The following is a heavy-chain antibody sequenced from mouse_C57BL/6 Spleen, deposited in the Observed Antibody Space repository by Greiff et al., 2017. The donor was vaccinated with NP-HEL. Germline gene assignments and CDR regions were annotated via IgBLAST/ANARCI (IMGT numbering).Heavy chain of an antibody. D-gene: IGHD2-5*01. CDR1: GYTFTDHT. CDR3: ARSYYSNYLDY. V-gene: IGHV1-78*01. J-gene: IGHJ2*01. CDR2: IYPRDGGT. Sequence: VQLQQSDAELVKPGASVKISCKVSGYTFTDHTIHWMQQRPEKGLEWIGYIYPRDGGTKYNEKLKGKATLTADKSSSTAYMQLNSLTSEDSAVYFSARSYYSNYLDYWGQGTTLTVSS.